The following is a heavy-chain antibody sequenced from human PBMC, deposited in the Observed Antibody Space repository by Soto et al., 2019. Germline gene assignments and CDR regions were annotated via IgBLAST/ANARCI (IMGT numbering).Heavy chain of an antibody. J-gene: IGHJ6*02. CDR1: GGSISSGDYY. Sequence: NPSETLSLTCTVSGGSISSGDYYWSWIRQPPGKGLEWIGYIYYSGSTYYNPSLKSRVTISVDTSKNQFSLKLSSVTAADTAVYYCAREIRYYYGMDVWGQGTTVTVS. CDR2: IYYSGST. V-gene: IGHV4-30-4*01. CDR3: AREIRYYYGMDV.